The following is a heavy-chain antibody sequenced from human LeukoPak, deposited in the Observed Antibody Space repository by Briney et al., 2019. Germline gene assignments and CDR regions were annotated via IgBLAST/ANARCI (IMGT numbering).Heavy chain of an antibody. CDR2: ISSSSSYI. V-gene: IGHV3-21*01. CDR1: GFTFSSYS. J-gene: IGHJ3*01. CDR3: AREFYDILTGYQDVFDV. D-gene: IGHD3-9*01. Sequence: GGSLRLSCAASGFTFSSYSMNWVRQAPGKGLEWVSSISSSSSYIYYADSVKGRFTISRDNAKNSLYLQMNSLRAEDTAVYYCAREFYDILTGYQDVFDVWGQGTMVTVSS.